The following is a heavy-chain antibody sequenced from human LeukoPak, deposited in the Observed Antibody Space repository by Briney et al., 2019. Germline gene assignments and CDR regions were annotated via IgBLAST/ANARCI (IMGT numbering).Heavy chain of an antibody. CDR3: ARARGIAARPLLRCYYYYMDV. J-gene: IGHJ6*03. CDR1: GGSISSYY. CDR2: IYTSGST. D-gene: IGHD6-6*01. Sequence: SETLSLTCTVSGGSISSYYWSWIRQPAGKGLEWIGRIYTSGSTNYNPSLKSRVTMSVDTSKNQFSLKLSSVTAADTAVYYCARARGIAARPLLRCYYYYMDVWGKGTTVTVSS. V-gene: IGHV4-4*07.